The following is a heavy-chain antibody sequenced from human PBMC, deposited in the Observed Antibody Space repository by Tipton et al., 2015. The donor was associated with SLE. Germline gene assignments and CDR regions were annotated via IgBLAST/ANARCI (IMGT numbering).Heavy chain of an antibody. V-gene: IGHV3-15*01. CDR1: GFTFSNAW. CDR2: IKIKTDGGAT. CDR3: TTRRCSSTSCYGSRGSY. D-gene: IGHD2-2*01. J-gene: IGHJ4*02. Sequence: SLRLSCAASGFTFSNAWMSWVRQAPGKGLEWVGRIKIKTDGGATDYAAPVKGRFTISRDDSKNTLYLQMNSLKTEDTAVYFCTTRRCSSTSCYGSRGSYWGQGTLVTVSS.